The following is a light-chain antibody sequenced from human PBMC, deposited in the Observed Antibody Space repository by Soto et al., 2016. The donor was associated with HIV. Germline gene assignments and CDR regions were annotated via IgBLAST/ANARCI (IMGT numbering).Light chain of an antibody. J-gene: IGLJ3*02. Sequence: SYVLTQPPSVSVAPGKTATITCGGNNIGSKSVHWYQQEPGQAPVLVVYDDSDRRSGIPERFSGSNSGDTATLTISRVEAGDEADYFCQVWDRSRDHPNWVFGGGTKLTIL. V-gene: IGLV3-21*03. CDR3: QVWDRSRDHPNWV. CDR1: NIGSKS. CDR2: DDS.